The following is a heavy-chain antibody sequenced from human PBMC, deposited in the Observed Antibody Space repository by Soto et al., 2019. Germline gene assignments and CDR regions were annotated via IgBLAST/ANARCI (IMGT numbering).Heavy chain of an antibody. CDR1: GFTFSRYA. V-gene: IGHV3-23*01. D-gene: IGHD6-19*01. CDR3: AKNTGEKQWLPKG. Sequence: GGSLRLSCAASGFTFSRYAMSWVRQAPGKGLEWVSAISGSGGSTYYADSVKGRFTISRDNSKTTLYLQMNSLRAEDTAVYYCAKNTGEKQWLPKGWGQGTLVTVSS. CDR2: ISGSGGST. J-gene: IGHJ4*02.